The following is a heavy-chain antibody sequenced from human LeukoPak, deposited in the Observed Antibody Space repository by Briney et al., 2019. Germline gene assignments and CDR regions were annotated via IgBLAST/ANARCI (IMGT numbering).Heavy chain of an antibody. CDR3: ARERAVTTYYYFDY. Sequence: SETLSLTCTVSGGSISSYYWSWIRQPPGKGLEWIGYIYYSGSTNYNPSPKSRVIISADTSKNQFSLKLSSVTAADTAVYYCARERAVTTYYYFDYWGQGTLVTVSS. D-gene: IGHD4-17*01. V-gene: IGHV4-59*01. CDR2: IYYSGST. J-gene: IGHJ4*02. CDR1: GGSISSYY.